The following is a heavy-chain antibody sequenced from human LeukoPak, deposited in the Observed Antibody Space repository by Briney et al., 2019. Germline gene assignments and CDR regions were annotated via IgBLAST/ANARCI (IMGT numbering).Heavy chain of an antibody. V-gene: IGHV4-4*02. J-gene: IGHJ4*02. Sequence: SETLSLTCAVSGGSISSSTNWWSWVRQPPGKGLEWIGEISRFGITNYHPSLKSRVTMSLDGSKNQFSLELTSVTAADSGVYYCARELLGAPTPGAYWGQGTLVTVSS. CDR3: ARELLGAPTPGAY. CDR2: ISRFGIT. CDR1: GGSISSSTNW. D-gene: IGHD1-26*01.